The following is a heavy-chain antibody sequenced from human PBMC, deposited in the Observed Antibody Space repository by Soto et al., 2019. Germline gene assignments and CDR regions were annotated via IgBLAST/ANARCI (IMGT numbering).Heavy chain of an antibody. CDR1: GYTFTNYD. Sequence: QVQLVQSVAEVKKPGASVKVSCKASGYTFTNYDIHWVRQATGQGLEWMGWMNPNSGDTGYAQKFQDRVTMTRDTSISTAYMELSSLGSEDTAVYYCARGRVRWQDSWGQGTLVTVSS. V-gene: IGHV1-8*01. CDR3: ARGRVRWQDS. D-gene: IGHD2-15*01. CDR2: MNPNSGDT. J-gene: IGHJ4*02.